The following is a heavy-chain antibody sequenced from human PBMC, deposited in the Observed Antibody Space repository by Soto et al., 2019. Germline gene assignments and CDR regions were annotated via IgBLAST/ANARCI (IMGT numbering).Heavy chain of an antibody. Sequence: SETLSLPCTASAGAINRYFWTCIRQTPGKGLQWIGYIQYSASANCNPSLKSRVTMSVDTSKTQFSLSLTSVSAADTAAYYCARMNQLAPKRNAFDIWGQGTMVTVSS. CDR2: IQYSASA. J-gene: IGHJ3*02. V-gene: IGHV4-59*01. CDR3: ARMNQLAPKRNAFDI. D-gene: IGHD1-1*01. CDR1: AGAINRYF.